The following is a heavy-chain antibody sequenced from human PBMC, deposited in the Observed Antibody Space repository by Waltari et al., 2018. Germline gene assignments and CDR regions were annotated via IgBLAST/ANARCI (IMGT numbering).Heavy chain of an antibody. CDR3: ARGAGYSSSWYAPYFDY. Sequence: QVQLVQSGAEVKRPGSSVKVSCKASGGNFSSYAISWVRQAPGQGLEWMGGIIPIFGTANYAQKFQGRVTITTDESTSTAYMELSSLRSEDTAVYYCARGAGYSSSWYAPYFDYWGQGTLVTVSS. CDR2: IIPIFGTA. J-gene: IGHJ4*02. D-gene: IGHD6-13*01. V-gene: IGHV1-69*05. CDR1: GGNFSSYA.